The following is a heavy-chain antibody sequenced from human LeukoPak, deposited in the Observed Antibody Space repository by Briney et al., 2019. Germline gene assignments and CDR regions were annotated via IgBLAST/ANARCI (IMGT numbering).Heavy chain of an antibody. CDR2: SRNKADSYTA. CDR1: GYTFSDSY. D-gene: IGHD6-13*01. J-gene: IGHJ4*02. V-gene: IGHV3-72*01. CDR3: ATSSWSRLAY. Sequence: GGSLRLSCTASGYTFSDSYISWVRQAPGKGLEWVGRSRNKADSYTAEYAASVKGRFTISRDESKNSLYLQISSLETEDAAVYYCATSSWSRLAYWGQGSLVTVSS.